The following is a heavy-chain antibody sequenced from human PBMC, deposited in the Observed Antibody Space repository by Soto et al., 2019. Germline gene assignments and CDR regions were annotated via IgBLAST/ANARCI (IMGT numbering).Heavy chain of an antibody. D-gene: IGHD1-26*01. V-gene: IGHV3-53*01. CDR3: ATDSRNVGIGYFDS. CDR2: IVSGGST. CDR1: GFKVGSSY. Sequence: GGSLRLSCAASGFKVGSSYVTWVRQAPGEGLEWVSVIVSGGSTHYADSVTGRFTVSRDVSNNTVYLHMSSLRAEDTAVYFCATDSRNVGIGYFDSWGLGTLVTVSS. J-gene: IGHJ4*02.